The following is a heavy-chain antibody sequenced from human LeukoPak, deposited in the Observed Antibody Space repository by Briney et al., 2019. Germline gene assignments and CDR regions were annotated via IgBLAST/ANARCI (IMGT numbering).Heavy chain of an antibody. Sequence: GGSLRLSCAASGFTFSSYAMHWVRQAPGKGLEWVAVISYDGSNKYYADSVKGRFTISRDNSKNTLYLQMNSLRAGDTAVYYCARVQSGSYFDYWGQGTLVTVSS. CDR3: ARVQSGSYFDY. CDR2: ISYDGSNK. J-gene: IGHJ4*02. CDR1: GFTFSSYA. V-gene: IGHV3-30-3*01. D-gene: IGHD1-26*01.